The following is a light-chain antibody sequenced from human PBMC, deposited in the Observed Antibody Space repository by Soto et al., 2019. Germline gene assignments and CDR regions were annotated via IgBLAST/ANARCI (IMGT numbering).Light chain of an antibody. CDR1: QTVRSD. CDR2: GAS. CDR3: QQYNNWPPT. Sequence: EIVMTQSPATLSVSPGERATLSCRASQTVRSDFAWYQHKPGQAPRLLIYGASIRATGIPARFSGSGSGTEFTLTISSLQSEDYAAYYCQQYNNWPPTFGGGTKVDIK. V-gene: IGKV3-15*01. J-gene: IGKJ4*01.